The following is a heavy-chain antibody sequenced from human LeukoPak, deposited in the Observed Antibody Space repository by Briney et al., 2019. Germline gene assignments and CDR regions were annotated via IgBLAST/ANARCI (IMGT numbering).Heavy chain of an antibody. V-gene: IGHV3-33*01. CDR3: VRDPSGSGFAFDS. Sequence: GRSLRLSCAASGFIFSNDAMHWVRQAPGKGLEWVAFIWFDGSNKHYADSVKGRFTISRDNSEDTLYLQMNSLRAEDTAVYYCVRDPSGSGFAFDSWGQGALVSVSS. CDR1: GFIFSNDA. J-gene: IGHJ4*02. D-gene: IGHD1-1*01. CDR2: IWFDGSNK.